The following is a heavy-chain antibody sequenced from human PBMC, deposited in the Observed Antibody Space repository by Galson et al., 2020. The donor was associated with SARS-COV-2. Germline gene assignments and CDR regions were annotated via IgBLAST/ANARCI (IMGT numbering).Heavy chain of an antibody. D-gene: IGHD1-26*01. V-gene: IGHV3-9*01. CDR1: GFSFDNYA. J-gene: IGHJ2*01. CDR3: ARRPGLMGFCPTTCPRYFDL. Sequence: GGSLRLSCAASGFSFDNYAMHWVRQPPGKGLEWVSGISWDSVGVAYAGSLRGRFTISRDNAKNSLYLQMNSLRPDDTAFYFCARRPGLMGFCPTTCPRYFDLWGRGTLVTVSS. CDR2: ISWDSVGV.